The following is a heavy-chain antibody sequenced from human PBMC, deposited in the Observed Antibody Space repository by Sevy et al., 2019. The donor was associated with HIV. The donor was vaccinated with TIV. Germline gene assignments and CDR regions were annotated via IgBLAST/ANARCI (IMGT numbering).Heavy chain of an antibody. CDR1: GYNFKGYY. J-gene: IGHJ5*02. V-gene: IGHV1-2*02. Sequence: ASVKVSCEASGYNFKGYYIHWVRQAPRKGLEWMGWINSNTGGTIYAEDFEGRVTLTRDTSISTVYMELTGLTAGDTAVYYCARDDYYGLGSYYNGLPGRSDPWGQGTLVTVSS. D-gene: IGHD3-10*01. CDR3: ARDDYYGLGSYYNGLPGRSDP. CDR2: INSNTGGT.